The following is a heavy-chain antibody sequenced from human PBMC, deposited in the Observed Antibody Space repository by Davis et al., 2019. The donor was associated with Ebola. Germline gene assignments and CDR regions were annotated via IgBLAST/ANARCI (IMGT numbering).Heavy chain of an antibody. CDR1: GFTFSNAW. D-gene: IGHD3-10*01. CDR2: IKSKTDGGTT. CDR3: TRGGYGSGSYSDY. J-gene: IGHJ4*02. Sequence: GESLKISCAASGFTFSNAWMSWVRQAPGKGLEWVGRIKSKTDGGTTDYAAPVKGRFTISRDDSKSIAYLQMNSLKTEDTAVYYCTRGGYGSGSYSDYWGQGTLVTVSS. V-gene: IGHV3-15*01.